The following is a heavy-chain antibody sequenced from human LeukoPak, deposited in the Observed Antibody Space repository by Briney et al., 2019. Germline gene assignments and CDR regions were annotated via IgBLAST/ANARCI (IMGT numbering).Heavy chain of an antibody. CDR3: AKLPYCSSTSCYVGDY. D-gene: IGHD2-2*01. V-gene: IGHV3-30*18. CDR1: GFTFSSYA. CDR2: ISYDGGNK. J-gene: IGHJ4*02. Sequence: GGSLRLSCAASGFTFSSYAMHWVRQAPSKGLEWVAVISYDGGNKYYADSVKGRFTVSRDSSKNTLYLQMNSLRAEDTAVYYCAKLPYCSSTSCYVGDYWGQGTLVTVSS.